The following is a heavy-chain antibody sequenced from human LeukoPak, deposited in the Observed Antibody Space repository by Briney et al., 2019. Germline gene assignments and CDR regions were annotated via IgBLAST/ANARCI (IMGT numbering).Heavy chain of an antibody. CDR3: ARPYGEVALDI. Sequence: GGSLRLSCAASGFTFSNYWMSWVRQAPGKGLEWVANIKQDGSEKYYVDSVEGRFSISRDNAKNSLYLQMNSLRAEDTALYYWARPYGEVALDIWGQGTRVTVSS. V-gene: IGHV3-7*01. CDR2: IKQDGSEK. CDR1: GFTFSNYW. J-gene: IGHJ3*02. D-gene: IGHD4-17*01.